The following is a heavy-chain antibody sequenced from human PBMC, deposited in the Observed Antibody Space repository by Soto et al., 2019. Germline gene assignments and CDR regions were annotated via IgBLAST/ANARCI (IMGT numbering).Heavy chain of an antibody. Sequence: SETLSLTCTVARGSVSRSIYYSGWIRQPPGKGLEWIGTIYYSGSTYYNPSLKSRVTMSVDTSKNQFSLKLNSVTAADTAVYYCARQSTDLDSWGQGTLVTVSS. CDR2: IYYSGST. J-gene: IGHJ4*02. CDR3: ARQSTDLDS. V-gene: IGHV4-39*01. CDR1: RGSVSRSIYY.